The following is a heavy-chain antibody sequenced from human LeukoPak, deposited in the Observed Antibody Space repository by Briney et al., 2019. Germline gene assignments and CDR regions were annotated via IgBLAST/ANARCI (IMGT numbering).Heavy chain of an antibody. CDR2: INIDGSST. CDR1: GFTFTSYW. Sequence: GGSLRLSCEASGFTFTSYWMHWVRQAPGKGLVWVSRINIDGSSTTYADSVKGRFTITRDNAKNTVYLQMNSLRAEDTAVYYCATGYRDYGVGYWGQGTLVTVSS. J-gene: IGHJ4*02. D-gene: IGHD5-12*01. V-gene: IGHV3-74*01. CDR3: ATGYRDYGVGY.